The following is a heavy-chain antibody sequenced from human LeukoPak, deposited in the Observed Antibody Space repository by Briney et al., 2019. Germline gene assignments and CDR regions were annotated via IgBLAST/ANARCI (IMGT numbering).Heavy chain of an antibody. CDR1: GYTFTSYG. V-gene: IGHV1-18*01. D-gene: IGHD3-16*02. J-gene: IGHJ5*02. CDR3: ARDRLGELSLYLCPWSDP. CDR2: ISAYNGNT. Sequence: GASVKVSCKASGYTFTSYGISWVRQAPGQGLEWMGWISAYNGNTSYAQKLQGRVTMTTDTSTSTAYMELRSLRSDDTAVYYCARDRLGELSLYLCPWSDPRGQGTLVTVSS.